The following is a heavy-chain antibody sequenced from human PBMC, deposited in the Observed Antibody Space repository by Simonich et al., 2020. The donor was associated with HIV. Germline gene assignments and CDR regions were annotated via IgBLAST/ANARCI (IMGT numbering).Heavy chain of an antibody. CDR1: GGSFSGYY. D-gene: IGHD5-12*01. V-gene: IGHV4-34*01. CDR2: IDHSEST. J-gene: IGHJ4*02. Sequence: QVHLQQWGAGLLKPSETLSLTCAVYGGSFSGYYWSWIRQPPGKGLEWIGEIDHSESTSYTPSLNSRVTMSVDTSKNQFSLKLTSVTAADTAVYYCARRSGYALDYWGQGTLVTVSS. CDR3: ARRSGYALDY.